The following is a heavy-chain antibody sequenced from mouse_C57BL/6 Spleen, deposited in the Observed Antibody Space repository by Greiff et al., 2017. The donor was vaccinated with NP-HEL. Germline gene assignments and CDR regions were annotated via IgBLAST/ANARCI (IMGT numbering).Heavy chain of an antibody. Sequence: QFQLQQPGAELVQPGASVKMSCKASGYTFTSYWITWVKQRPGQGLEWIGDLYPGSGSTTYNEKFKSKATLTVDTSSSTAYMQLSSLTSEDSAVYYCARRRYYPRDYFDYWGQGTTLTVSS. CDR3: ARRRYYPRDYFDY. V-gene: IGHV1-55*01. J-gene: IGHJ2*01. D-gene: IGHD1-1*01. CDR2: LYPGSGST. CDR1: GYTFTSYW.